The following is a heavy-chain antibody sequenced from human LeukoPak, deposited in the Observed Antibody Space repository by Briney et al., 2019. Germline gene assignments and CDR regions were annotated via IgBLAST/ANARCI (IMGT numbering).Heavy chain of an antibody. J-gene: IGHJ1*01. V-gene: IGHV3-66*02. CDR2: IYSGGST. CDR1: GFTVSSNY. CDR3: ASVSSGWEQYFQH. D-gene: IGHD6-19*01. Sequence: GGSLRLSCAASGFTVSSNYMSWDRQAPGKGLEWVSVIYSGGSTYYADSVKGRFTISRDNSKNTLYLQMNSLRAEDTAVYYCASVSSGWEQYFQHWGQGTLVTVSS.